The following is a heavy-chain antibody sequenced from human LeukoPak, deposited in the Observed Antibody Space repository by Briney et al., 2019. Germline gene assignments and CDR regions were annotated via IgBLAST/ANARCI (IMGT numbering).Heavy chain of an antibody. CDR3: AKRHAPYYDFCSGYHLDY. CDR1: GFTFSSYG. J-gene: IGHJ4*02. CDR2: IRYDGSNK. Sequence: PGGSLRLSCAASGFTFSSYGMHWVRQAPGKGLEWVAFIRYDGSNKYYADSVKGRFTISRDNSKNTLYLQMNSLRAEDTAVYYCAKRHAPYYDFCSGYHLDYWGQGTLVTVSS. D-gene: IGHD3-3*01. V-gene: IGHV3-30*02.